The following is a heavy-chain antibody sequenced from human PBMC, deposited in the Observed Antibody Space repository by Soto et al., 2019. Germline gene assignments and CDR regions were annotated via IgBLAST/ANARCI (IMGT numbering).Heavy chain of an antibody. J-gene: IGHJ4*02. V-gene: IGHV2-5*02. CDR3: ARLVVAGITYYFHS. Sequence: QITLKESGPTLVNPTQTLTLTCTFSGFSLSSSGVGVGWIRQPPGKALEWLTFIYWDDDKRYSPSLKSRLTITKDTSKNQVVLTLTNMDPVDTATYYCARLVVAGITYYFHSWGQGTLLTVSS. D-gene: IGHD2-15*01. CDR1: GFSLSSSGVG. CDR2: IYWDDDK.